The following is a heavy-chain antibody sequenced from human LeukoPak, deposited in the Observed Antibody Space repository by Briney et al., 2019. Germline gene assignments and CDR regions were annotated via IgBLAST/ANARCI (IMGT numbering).Heavy chain of an antibody. J-gene: IGHJ4*02. CDR2: VSGSGGST. Sequence: GGSLRLSCAASGFTFSRYAMSWVRQAPGKGLEWVSGVSGSGGSTYYADSVKGRFTISRDNSKNTLYLQMNSLRAADTAVYYCAKAGYYDSSVYSDYWGQGTLVTVSS. V-gene: IGHV3-23*01. CDR3: AKAGYYDSSVYSDY. D-gene: IGHD3-22*01. CDR1: GFTFSRYA.